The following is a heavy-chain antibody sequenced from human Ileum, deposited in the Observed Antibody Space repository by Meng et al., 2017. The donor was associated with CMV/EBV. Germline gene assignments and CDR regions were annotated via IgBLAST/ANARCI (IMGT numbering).Heavy chain of an antibody. J-gene: IGHJ4*02. CDR3: ARGPYYDFWSGYYRGLTN. D-gene: IGHD3-3*01. Sequence: SVKVSCKASGGTFSSYAISWVRQAPGQGLEWMGRIIPIFGTANYAKKFQGRVTNTTDESTSTAYMELSSLRSEDTDVYYCARGPYYDFWSGYYRGLTNWGQGTLVTVSS. CDR2: IIPIFGTA. V-gene: IGHV1-69*05. CDR1: GGTFSSYA.